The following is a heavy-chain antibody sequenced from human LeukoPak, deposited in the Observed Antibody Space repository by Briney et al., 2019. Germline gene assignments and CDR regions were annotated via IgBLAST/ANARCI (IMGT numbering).Heavy chain of an antibody. CDR3: ARADFWSGYSAY. D-gene: IGHD3-3*01. Sequence: SQTLSLTCAVSGGSISSGDYYWSWIRQPPGKGLEWIGYIYYSGSTYYNPSLKSRVTISVDTSKNQFSLKLSSVTAADTAVYYCARADFWSGYSAYWGQGTLVTVSP. CDR2: IYYSGST. J-gene: IGHJ4*02. CDR1: GGSISSGDYY. V-gene: IGHV4-30-4*08.